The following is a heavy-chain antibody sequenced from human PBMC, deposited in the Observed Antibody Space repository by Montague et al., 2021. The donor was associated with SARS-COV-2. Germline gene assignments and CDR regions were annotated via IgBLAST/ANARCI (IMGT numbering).Heavy chain of an antibody. J-gene: IGHJ4*02. Sequence: SETLSLTCTVSGGAISTSSFHWGWVRQSPGKGLEWIATIYFSVSAYYNPSLKSRVSISIDTSKNKFSLQLTSVTAADTAVYYCARHAPFSDNYRRYPFNFDFWGQGTLVTVSS. CDR1: GGAISTSSFH. D-gene: IGHD1-1*01. CDR3: ARHAPFSDNYRRYPFNFDF. CDR2: IYFSVSA. V-gene: IGHV4-39*01.